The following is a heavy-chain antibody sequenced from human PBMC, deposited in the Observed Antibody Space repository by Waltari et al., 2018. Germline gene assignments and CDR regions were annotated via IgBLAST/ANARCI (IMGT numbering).Heavy chain of an antibody. Sequence: QAQLVESGGDVVQPGRSLRLSCAASGFTFSSYGMHWVRQAPGKGLEWVAVIWNDGSKEYYIDSVKGRFTISRDNSKNTLYLQMNSLRAEDTAVYYCARDSSSTWVDFWGQGTLVTVSS. CDR2: IWNDGSKE. J-gene: IGHJ4*02. D-gene: IGHD2-2*01. CDR1: GFTFSSYG. V-gene: IGHV3-33*01. CDR3: ARDSSSTWVDF.